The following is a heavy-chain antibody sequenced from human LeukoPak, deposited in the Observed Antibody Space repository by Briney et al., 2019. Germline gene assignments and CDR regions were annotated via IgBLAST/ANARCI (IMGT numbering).Heavy chain of an antibody. CDR3: ARDIERRQWLVQDDY. Sequence: PGGSLRLSCAASRFTFSSYGMHWVRQAPGKGLEWVAVISYDGSNKYYAGSVKGRFTISRDNSKNTLYLQMNSLRAEDTAVYYCARDIERRQWLVQDDYWGQGTLVTVSS. CDR2: ISYDGSNK. CDR1: RFTFSSYG. J-gene: IGHJ4*02. D-gene: IGHD6-19*01. V-gene: IGHV3-30*03.